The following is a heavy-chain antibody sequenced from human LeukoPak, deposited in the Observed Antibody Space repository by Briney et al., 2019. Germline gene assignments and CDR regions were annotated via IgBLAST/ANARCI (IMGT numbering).Heavy chain of an antibody. CDR2: IWYDGSNK. V-gene: IGHV3-33*01. J-gene: IGHJ6*02. D-gene: IGHD2-15*01. CDR3: ARDGEDIVVVVAASYYYYGMDV. CDR1: GFTFSSYG. Sequence: GGSLRLSCAASGFTFSSYGMHWVRQAPGEGLEWVAVIWYDGSNKYYADSVKGRFTISRDNSKNTLYLQMNSLRAEDTAVYYCARDGEDIVVVVAASYYYYGMDVWGQGTTVTVSS.